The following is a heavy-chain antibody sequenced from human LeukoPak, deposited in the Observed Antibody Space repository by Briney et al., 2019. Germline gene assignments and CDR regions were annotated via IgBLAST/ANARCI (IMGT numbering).Heavy chain of an antibody. V-gene: IGHV3-30-3*01. CDR1: GFTFSSYA. Sequence: GGSLRLSCAASGFTFSSYAMHWVRQAPGKGLEWVAVISYDGSNKYYADSVKGRFTISRDNSKNTLYLQMNSLRAEDTAVYYCAREAVRYSSGWYSDYWGQGTLVTVSS. D-gene: IGHD6-19*01. J-gene: IGHJ4*02. CDR2: ISYDGSNK. CDR3: AREAVRYSSGWYSDY.